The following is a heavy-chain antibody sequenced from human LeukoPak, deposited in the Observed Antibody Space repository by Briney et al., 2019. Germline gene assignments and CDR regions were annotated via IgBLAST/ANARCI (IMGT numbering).Heavy chain of an antibody. V-gene: IGHV4-39*01. CDR2: IYYSGST. J-gene: IGHJ4*02. CDR3: ARQGGYYGSGGYYFDY. CDR1: GGSISSSSYY. D-gene: IGHD3-10*01. Sequence: PSETLSLTCTVSGGSISSSSYYWGWIRQPPGKGLEWIGSIYYSGSTYYNPSLKSRVTISVETSKNQFSLKLSSVTAADTAVYYCARQGGYYGSGGYYFDYWGQGTLVTVSS.